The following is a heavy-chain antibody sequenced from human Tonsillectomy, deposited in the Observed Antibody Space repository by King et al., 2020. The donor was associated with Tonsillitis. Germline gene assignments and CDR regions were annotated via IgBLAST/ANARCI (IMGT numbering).Heavy chain of an antibody. D-gene: IGHD2-2*01. V-gene: IGHV4-61*01. CDR1: GGSVSRGRYY. CDR2: IYYSGST. CDR3: ARGLGYCSSTSCYHSFDY. J-gene: IGHJ4*02. Sequence: VQLQESGPGLVKPSETLSLTCTVSGGSVSRGRYYWSWIRQPPGKGLEWMGDIYYSGSTNYNPSLKIRVTISVDTSKNQFSLKLSSVTAADTAVYYCARGLGYCSSTSCYHSFDYWGQGTLVTVSS.